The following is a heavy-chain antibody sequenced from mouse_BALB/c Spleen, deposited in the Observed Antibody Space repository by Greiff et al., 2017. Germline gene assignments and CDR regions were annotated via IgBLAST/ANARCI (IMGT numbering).Heavy chain of an antibody. V-gene: IGHV1-9*01. CDR2: ILPGSGST. J-gene: IGHJ2*01. CDR1: GYTFSSYW. D-gene: IGHD1-1*01. CDR3: ARLYDGSSFLFDY. Sequence: VQLQQSGAELMKPGASVKISCKATGYTFSSYWIEWVKQRPGHGLEWIGEILPGSGSTNYNEKFKGKATFTADTSSNTAYMQLSSLTSEDSAVSFSARLYDGSSFLFDYWGQGTTLTVSS.